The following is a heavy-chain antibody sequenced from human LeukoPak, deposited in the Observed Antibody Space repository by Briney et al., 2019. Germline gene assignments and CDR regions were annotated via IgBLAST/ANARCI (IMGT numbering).Heavy chain of an antibody. Sequence: PGGSLRLSCAASDFNFITYAMSWVRQAPGKGLEWVSTISGGGDVTYYADSVKGRFTISRDNSKNTLYLQMNSLRAEDTAVYYCAKRRSRNMITFGGVENWFDPWGQGTLVTVSS. D-gene: IGHD3-16*01. V-gene: IGHV3-23*01. CDR1: DFNFITYA. CDR3: AKRRSRNMITFGGVENWFDP. CDR2: ISGGGDVT. J-gene: IGHJ5*02.